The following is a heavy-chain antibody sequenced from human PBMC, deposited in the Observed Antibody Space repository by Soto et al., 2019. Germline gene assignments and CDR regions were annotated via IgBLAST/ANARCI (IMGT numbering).Heavy chain of an antibody. CDR1: GDSISTDY. V-gene: IGHV4-59*08. J-gene: IGHJ4*02. Sequence: PSETLSHTCTVSGDSISTDYWSWIRQSPGKGLEWIGFIYYGGSTNYNPSLKSRVTISVDTPKNQFSLKLSSVTAADTAVYYCAKNWNWGSLVHWGQGTLVTVS. CDR3: AKNWNWGSLVH. CDR2: IYYGGST. D-gene: IGHD7-27*01.